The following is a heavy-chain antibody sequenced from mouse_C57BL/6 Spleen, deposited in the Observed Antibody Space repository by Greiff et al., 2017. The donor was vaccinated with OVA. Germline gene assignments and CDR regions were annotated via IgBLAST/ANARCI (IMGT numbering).Heavy chain of an antibody. CDR1: GFNIKDDY. V-gene: IGHV14-4*01. CDR3: TTRSPFAY. J-gene: IGHJ3*01. Sequence: EVQLQQSGAELVRPGASVKLSCTASGFNIKDDYMHWVKQRPEQGLEWIGWIDPENGDTESASKFQGKATITADTASTTAYLHLSSLTSDDTAVYYCTTRSPFAYWGQGTLVTVSA. CDR2: IDPENGDT.